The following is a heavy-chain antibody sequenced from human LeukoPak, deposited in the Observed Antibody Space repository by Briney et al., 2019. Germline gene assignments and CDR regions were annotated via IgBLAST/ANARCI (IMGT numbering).Heavy chain of an antibody. CDR2: INPNSGGT. Sequence: ASVKVSCKASGYTFTGYYMHWVRQAPGQGLEWMGWINPNSGGTNYAQKFRGRVTMTRDTSISTAYMELSRLRSDDTAVYYCVMSGDYVYRGVYWGQGTLVTVSS. CDR1: GYTFTGYY. J-gene: IGHJ4*02. D-gene: IGHD4-17*01. V-gene: IGHV1-2*02. CDR3: VMSGDYVYRGVY.